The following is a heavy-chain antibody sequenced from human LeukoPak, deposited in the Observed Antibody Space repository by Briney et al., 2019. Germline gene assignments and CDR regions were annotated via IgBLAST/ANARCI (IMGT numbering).Heavy chain of an antibody. Sequence: ASVKVSCKASGYTFTNYAIHWVRQAPGQRLEWMGWINPDNGNAEYSQKFQGRITITRDPSATTAYMELSSLRSEDMAMYYCAKDRGGTGDFDYWGQGTLVTVSS. V-gene: IGHV1-3*01. CDR1: GYTFTNYA. J-gene: IGHJ4*02. D-gene: IGHD3-10*01. CDR2: INPDNGNA. CDR3: AKDRGGTGDFDY.